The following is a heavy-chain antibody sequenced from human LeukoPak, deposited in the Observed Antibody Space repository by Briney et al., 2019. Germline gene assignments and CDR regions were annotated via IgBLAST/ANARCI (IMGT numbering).Heavy chain of an antibody. J-gene: IGHJ4*02. Sequence: PGGSLRLSCAASGVTFSGYAMSWVREAPGKGLEWVSAISGSGGSIYYADSVRGRFTISRENTKNTLYLQMSRLRAEDTAVYYCAKDLAPELTGDLDYWGQGTLVTVSS. CDR3: AKDLAPELTGDLDY. CDR1: GVTFSGYA. V-gene: IGHV3-23*01. D-gene: IGHD7-27*01. CDR2: ISGSGGSI.